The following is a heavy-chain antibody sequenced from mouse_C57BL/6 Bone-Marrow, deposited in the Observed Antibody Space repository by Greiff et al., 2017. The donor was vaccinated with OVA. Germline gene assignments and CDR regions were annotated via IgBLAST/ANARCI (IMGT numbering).Heavy chain of an antibody. J-gene: IGHJ2*01. V-gene: IGHV1-82*01. CDR2: IYPGDGDT. CDR1: GYAFSSSW. Sequence: QVQLQQSGPELVKPGASVKISCKASGYAFSSSWMNWVKQRPGKGLEWIGRIYPGDGDTNYNGKFKGKATLTADKSSSTAYMQLSSLTSEDSAVYFCASGYDYLYFDYWGQGTTRTVSS. D-gene: IGHD2-4*01. CDR3: ASGYDYLYFDY.